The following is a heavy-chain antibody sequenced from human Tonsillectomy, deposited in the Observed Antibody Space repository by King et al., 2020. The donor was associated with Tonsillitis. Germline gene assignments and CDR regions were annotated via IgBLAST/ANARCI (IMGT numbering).Heavy chain of an antibody. CDR3: AKERHYDIFAGYLDYGMDV. CDR2: IRYDGSNK. J-gene: IGHJ6*02. CDR1: GFTFSSYG. Sequence: VQLVESGGGVVQPGGSLRLSCAASGFTFSSYGMHWVRQAPGKGLEWVAFIRYDGSNKYYADSVKGRFTISRDNSKNTLYLQMNSLRAEDTAVYYCAKERHYDIFAGYLDYGMDVWGQGTTVTVSS. V-gene: IGHV3-30*02. D-gene: IGHD3-9*01.